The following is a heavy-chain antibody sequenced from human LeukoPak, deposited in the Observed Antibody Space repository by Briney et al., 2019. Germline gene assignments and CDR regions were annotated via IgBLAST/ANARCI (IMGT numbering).Heavy chain of an antibody. CDR2: ILWNGNNA. Sequence: GGSLRLSCAASGFTFSSYSMNWVRHAPGKGLEWVSGILWNGNNAGYVDSGKGRFTISRDDAKNSLYLQMNSLRVEDTAFYYCVKSSRGGYYPDYWGQGTLVTVSS. J-gene: IGHJ4*02. CDR1: GFTFSSYS. V-gene: IGHV3-9*01. D-gene: IGHD3-10*01. CDR3: VKSSRGGYYPDY.